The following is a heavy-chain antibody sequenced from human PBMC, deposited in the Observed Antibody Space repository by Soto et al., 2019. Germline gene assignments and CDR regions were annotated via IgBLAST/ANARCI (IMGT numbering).Heavy chain of an antibody. CDR3: AKDLPGAGYGMDV. V-gene: IGHV3-30-3*01. CDR2: ISYDGSDK. D-gene: IGHD2-8*02. Sequence: GSLRLSCAASGFTFRSYAMHWVRQAPGKGLEWVAVISYDGSDKHYADSVKGRFTISRDNAKNSLYLQMNSLRTEDTALYYCAKDLPGAGYGMDVWGQGTTVTVSS. CDR1: GFTFRSYA. J-gene: IGHJ6*02.